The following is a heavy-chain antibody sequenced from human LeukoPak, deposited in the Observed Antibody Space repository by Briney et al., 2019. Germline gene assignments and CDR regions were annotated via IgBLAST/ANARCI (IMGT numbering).Heavy chain of an antibody. Sequence: ASVKVSCKASGGTFSSYAISWVRQAPGQGLEWMGGIIPIFGTANYAQKFQGRVTITADESTSTAYMELSSLRSEDTAVYYCAGDPYSSGWRDGIDYWGQGTLVTVSS. J-gene: IGHJ4*02. CDR2: IIPIFGTA. CDR3: AGDPYSSGWRDGIDY. D-gene: IGHD6-19*01. CDR1: GGTFSSYA. V-gene: IGHV1-69*13.